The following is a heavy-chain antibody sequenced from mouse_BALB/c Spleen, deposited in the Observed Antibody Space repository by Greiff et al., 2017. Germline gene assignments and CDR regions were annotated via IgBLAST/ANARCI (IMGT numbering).Heavy chain of an antibody. CDR3: TRSRYYGYTYYFDY. V-gene: IGHV1S22*01. CDR1: GYTFTSYW. J-gene: IGHJ2*01. D-gene: IGHD1-2*01. CDR2: IYPGSGST. Sequence: LQQPGSELVRPGASVKLSCKASGYTFTSYWMHWVKQRPGQGLEWIGNIYPGSGSTNYDEKFKSKATLTVDTSSSTAYMQLSSLTSEDSAVYYCTRSRYYGYTYYFDYWGQGTTLTVSS.